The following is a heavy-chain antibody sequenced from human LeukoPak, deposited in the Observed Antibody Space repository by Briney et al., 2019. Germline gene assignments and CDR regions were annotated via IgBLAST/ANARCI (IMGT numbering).Heavy chain of an antibody. CDR3: ARDDASTNYDS. CDR2: IKQDGSEK. V-gene: IGHV3-7*01. CDR1: GFTFSSDW. J-gene: IGHJ4*02. Sequence: GGSLRLSCAASGFTFSSDWMSWVRQAPGKGLEWVANIKQDGSEKYYVDSVKGRFTISRDNAKNSLYLQMNSLRAEDTAVYYCARDDASTNYDSWGQGPLVTVSP. D-gene: IGHD5-24*01.